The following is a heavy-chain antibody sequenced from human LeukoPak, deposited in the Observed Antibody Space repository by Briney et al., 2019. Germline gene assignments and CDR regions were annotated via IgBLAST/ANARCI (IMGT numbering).Heavy chain of an antibody. J-gene: IGHJ3*02. Sequence: ATAKLSCKASGYTFTSYGISWVRQAPGQGLEWMGWISAYNGNRNYAQKLQGSVTMTTDTSTSTAYMELRSLRSDDTAVYYCARDPSYYDSSGYWGYDAFDIWGQGTMVTVSS. CDR1: GYTFTSYG. CDR3: ARDPSYYDSSGYWGYDAFDI. V-gene: IGHV1-18*01. D-gene: IGHD3-22*01. CDR2: ISAYNGNR.